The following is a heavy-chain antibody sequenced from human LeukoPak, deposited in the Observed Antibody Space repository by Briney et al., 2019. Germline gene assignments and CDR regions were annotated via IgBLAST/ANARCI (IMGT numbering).Heavy chain of an antibody. CDR1: GFTFSSYG. D-gene: IGHD2-2*01. V-gene: IGHV3-33*01. CDR3: ARGVPAARRRVPMIDY. CDR2: IWYDGSNK. J-gene: IGHJ4*02. Sequence: GGSLRLSCAASGFTFSSYGMHWVRQAPGKGLEWVAVIWYDGSNKYYADSVKGRFTISRDNSKNTLYLQMNSLRAEDTAVYYCARGVPAARRRVPMIDYWGQGTLVTVSS.